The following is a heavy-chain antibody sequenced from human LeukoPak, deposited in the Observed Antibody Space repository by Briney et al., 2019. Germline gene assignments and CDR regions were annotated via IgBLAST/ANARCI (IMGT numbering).Heavy chain of an antibody. CDR3: ARGRPYSGGYHLDY. Sequence: SETLSLTCTVSGGSISSSSYYWGWIRQPPGKGLEWIGSIFYSGSTYYNPSLKSRVIMSVDTSKNQFFLKLNSVTAADTAVYYCARGRPYSGGYHLDYWGQGTLVTVSA. CDR1: GGSISSSSYY. D-gene: IGHD1-26*01. V-gene: IGHV4-39*02. CDR2: IFYSGST. J-gene: IGHJ4*02.